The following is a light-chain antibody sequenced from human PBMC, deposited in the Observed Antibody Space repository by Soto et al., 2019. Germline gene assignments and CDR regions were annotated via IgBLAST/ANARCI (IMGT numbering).Light chain of an antibody. V-gene: IGKV3-11*01. CDR1: RIVSSY. CDR2: DAS. J-gene: IGKJ5*01. CDR3: QQRSTWPLIT. Sequence: ESGLTQSPATLSFSPGERSTLSCRSSRIVSSYLAWYQQKPGQAPRLLIYDASNRATGIPARFSGSGSGTDFTLTISSLEPEDFAVYYCQQRSTWPLITFGQGRRLEI.